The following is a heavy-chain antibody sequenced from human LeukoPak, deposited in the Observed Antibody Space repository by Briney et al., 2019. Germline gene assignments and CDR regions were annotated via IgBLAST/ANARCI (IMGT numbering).Heavy chain of an antibody. CDR2: IRFDESSK. D-gene: IGHD3-22*01. Sequence: LPGGSLRLSCAASGFTFRNYGMHWVRQAPGKGLEWVAFIRFDESSKSYSDSVRGRFTISRDNSENTLYLQMHIVSAEDTAVYYCAKDRGSYYHTSGFGDWGQGALVTVSS. J-gene: IGHJ4*02. CDR1: GFTFRNYG. V-gene: IGHV3-30*02. CDR3: AKDRGSYYHTSGFGD.